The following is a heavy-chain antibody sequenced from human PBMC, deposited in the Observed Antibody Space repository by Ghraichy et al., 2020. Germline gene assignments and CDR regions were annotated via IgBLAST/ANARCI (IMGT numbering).Heavy chain of an antibody. Sequence: GGSLRLSCAASGLIFSSYGMHWVRQAPGKGLEWVAIISYDGSNKYYADSVKGRFTISRDNSKNTLYLQMNSLRAEDTAVYYCAKDFVVVGATPVSYSHAMDVWGKGTTITVSA. V-gene: IGHV3-30*18. CDR1: GLIFSSYG. CDR3: AKDFVVVGATPVSYSHAMDV. J-gene: IGHJ6*04. CDR2: ISYDGSNK. D-gene: IGHD1-26*01.